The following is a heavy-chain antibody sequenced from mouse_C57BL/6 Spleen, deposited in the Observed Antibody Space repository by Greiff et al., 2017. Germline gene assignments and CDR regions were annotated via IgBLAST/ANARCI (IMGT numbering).Heavy chain of an antibody. CDR2: ISSGSCTI. Sequence: EVKLMESGGGLVKPGGSLKLSCAASGFTFSDYGMHWVRQAPEKGLEWVAYISSGSCTIYYADTVKGRFTISRDNAKNTLFLQMTSLRSEDTAMXYCANAYFSWFAYWGQGTLVTVSA. J-gene: IGHJ3*01. CDR1: GFTFSDYG. V-gene: IGHV5-17*01. CDR3: ANAYFSWFAY. D-gene: IGHD2-10*01.